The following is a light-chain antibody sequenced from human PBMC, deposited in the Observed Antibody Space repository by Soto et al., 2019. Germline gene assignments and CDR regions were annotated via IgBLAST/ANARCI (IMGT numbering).Light chain of an antibody. J-gene: IGKJ5*01. CDR3: QQYYSYPT. CDR1: QGISSY. Sequence: IRMTQSPSSLSASTGDRVTITCRASQGISSYLAWYQQKPGKAPKLLIYAASTLQSGVPSRFSGSGSGTDFTLTISCLQSEDFATYYCQQYYSYPTFGQGTRLAI. V-gene: IGKV1-8*01. CDR2: AAS.